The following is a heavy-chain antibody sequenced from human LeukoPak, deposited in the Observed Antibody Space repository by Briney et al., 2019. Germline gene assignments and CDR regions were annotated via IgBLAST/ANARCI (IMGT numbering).Heavy chain of an antibody. CDR2: IIPIFGTA. D-gene: IGHD2-8*01. CDR1: GGTFSSYA. V-gene: IGHV1-69*05. Sequence: GASVKVSFKASGGTFSSYAISWVRQAPGQGLEWMGGIIPIFGTANYAQKFQGRVTITTDESTSTAYMELSSLRSEDTAVYYGARVTWGGYCTDGVCYDYWGQGTLVTVSS. CDR3: ARVTWGGYCTDGVCYDY. J-gene: IGHJ4*02.